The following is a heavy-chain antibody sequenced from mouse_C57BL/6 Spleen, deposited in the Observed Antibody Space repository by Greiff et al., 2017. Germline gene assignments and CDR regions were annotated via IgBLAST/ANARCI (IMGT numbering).Heavy chain of an antibody. V-gene: IGHV1-15*01. CDR3: TRRDCSSFDY. CDR1: GYTFTDYE. Sequence: QVQLQQSGAELVRPGASVTLSCKASGYTFTDYEMHWVKQTPVHGLEWIGAIDPETGGTAYNQKFKGKAILTADKSYSTAYMELRSLTSEDSAVYYCTRRDCSSFDYWGQGTTLTVSS. CDR2: IDPETGGT. J-gene: IGHJ2*01. D-gene: IGHD1-1*01.